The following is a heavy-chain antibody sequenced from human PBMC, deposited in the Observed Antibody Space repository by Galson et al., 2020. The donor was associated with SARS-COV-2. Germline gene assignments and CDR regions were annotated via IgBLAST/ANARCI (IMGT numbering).Heavy chain of an antibody. V-gene: IGHV4-59*01. CDR1: GGPIRNYY. Sequence: SETLSLTCTVSGGPIRNYYWNWIRQAPGKGLEWIGHIYHSGSTKYNPSLKSRVTISVDTSKSQFSLNLSSVTAADTAAYYCARVAQGFCNVQSCPTGHFFFYGIDVWGQGTSVTVSS. CDR3: ARVAQGFCNVQSCPTGHFFFYGIDV. D-gene: IGHD2-15*01. J-gene: IGHJ6*02. CDR2: IYHSGST.